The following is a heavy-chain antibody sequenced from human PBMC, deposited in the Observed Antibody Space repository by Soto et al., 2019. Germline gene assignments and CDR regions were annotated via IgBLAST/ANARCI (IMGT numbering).Heavy chain of an antibody. CDR1: GGTFSSFT. Sequence: QVQLVQSGAEVKKPGSSVKVSCKASGGTFSSFTISWVRQAPGQGLEWIGGIIPIYGTANYAQKIQGRATLTADAATRTAYMELSSLRSEDTAVYYCAKNRRADWESYYYYAMDVWGQGTTVTVSS. D-gene: IGHD1-26*01. V-gene: IGHV1-69*01. CDR3: AKNRRADWESYYYYAMDV. CDR2: IIPIYGTA. J-gene: IGHJ6*02.